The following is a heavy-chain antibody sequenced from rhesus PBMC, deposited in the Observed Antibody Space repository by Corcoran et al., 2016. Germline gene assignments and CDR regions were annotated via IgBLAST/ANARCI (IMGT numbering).Heavy chain of an antibody. CDR2: INSGGGST. V-gene: IGHV3S42*01. CDR3: AKEGGDLPYGLDS. J-gene: IGHJ6*01. CDR1: GFTFSSYW. D-gene: IGHD3-34*01. Sequence: EVQLVESGGGLAKPGGYLRLSCAASGFTFSSYWMNWVRKTPGKGMEWIVVINSGGGSTYDEDSVKGRFTISRDNSKNTLSLQMTSLRAEDTAVYYCAKEGGDLPYGLDSWGQGVVVTVSS.